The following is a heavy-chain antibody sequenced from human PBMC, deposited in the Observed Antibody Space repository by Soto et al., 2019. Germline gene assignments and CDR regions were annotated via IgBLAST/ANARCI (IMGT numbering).Heavy chain of an antibody. Sequence: GGSLRLSCAASGFTFSSYAMHWVRQAAGKGLEWVAVISYDGSNKYYADSVKGRFTISRDNSKNTLYLQMNSLRAEDTAVYYCARDELRYFDWSQYGMDVWGQGTTVTVSS. CDR1: GFTFSSYA. D-gene: IGHD3-9*01. CDR3: ARDELRYFDWSQYGMDV. J-gene: IGHJ6*02. CDR2: ISYDGSNK. V-gene: IGHV3-30-3*01.